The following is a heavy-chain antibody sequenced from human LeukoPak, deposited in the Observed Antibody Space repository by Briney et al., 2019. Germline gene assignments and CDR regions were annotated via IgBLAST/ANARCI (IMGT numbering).Heavy chain of an antibody. CDR2: IYSGGST. V-gene: IGHV3-66*01. CDR1: GFTFSSYW. CDR3: ARDRGGGLGIDY. D-gene: IGHD3-10*01. J-gene: IGHJ4*02. Sequence: GGSLRLSCAASGFTFSSYWMSWVRQAPGEGLEWVSVIYSGGSTYYAGSVKGRFTISRDNSKNTLYLQMNSLRAEDTAVYYCARDRGGGLGIDYWGQGTLVTVSS.